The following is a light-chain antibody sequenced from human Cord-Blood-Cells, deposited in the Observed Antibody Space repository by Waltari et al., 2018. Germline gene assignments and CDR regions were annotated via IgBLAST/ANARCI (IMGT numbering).Light chain of an antibody. J-gene: IGLJ1*01. CDR3: CSYAGSYV. Sequence: QSALTQPAPGSGSPGQSITLSCTGTSSDVGGYNLVSWYQQHPGKAPKLMIYELSKRPSGVSNRFSGSKSGNTASLTISGLQAEDEADYYCCSYAGSYVFGTGTKVTVL. CDR2: ELS. CDR1: SSDVGGYNL. V-gene: IGLV2-23*02.